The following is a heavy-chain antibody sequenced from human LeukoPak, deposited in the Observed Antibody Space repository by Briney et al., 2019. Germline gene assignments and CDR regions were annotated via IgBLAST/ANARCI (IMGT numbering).Heavy chain of an antibody. CDR2: IIPIFGTA. J-gene: IGHJ6*04. CDR1: GGTFSSYA. Sequence: GASVKFSSKASGGTFSSYAISWVRQAPGQGLEWMGGIIPIFGTANYAQKFQGRVTITADESTSTAYMELSSLRSVDTAVYYCARAPIVVVPAARGRGMDVWGKGTTVTVSS. D-gene: IGHD2-2*01. CDR3: ARAPIVVVPAARGRGMDV. V-gene: IGHV1-69*13.